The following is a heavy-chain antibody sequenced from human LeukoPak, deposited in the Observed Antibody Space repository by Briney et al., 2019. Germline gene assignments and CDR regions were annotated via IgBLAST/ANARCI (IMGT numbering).Heavy chain of an antibody. CDR2: ISWNSGSI. J-gene: IGHJ4*02. Sequence: PGRSLRLSCAASGFTFEDCAMHWVREAPGKGLEWVSGISWNSGSIGYADSVKGRFTISRDNAKNSLYLQMNSLRAEDTALYYCAKDYAVAATGPFDYWGQGTLVTVSS. V-gene: IGHV3-9*01. CDR1: GFTFEDCA. D-gene: IGHD2-15*01. CDR3: AKDYAVAATGPFDY.